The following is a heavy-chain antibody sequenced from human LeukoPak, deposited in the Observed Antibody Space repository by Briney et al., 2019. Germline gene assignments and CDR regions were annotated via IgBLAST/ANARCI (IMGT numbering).Heavy chain of an antibody. CDR2: IWSDDRNK. J-gene: IGHJ4*02. V-gene: IGHV3-33*01. Sequence: GGSLRLSCAASGFTFSSYGMHWVRQAPGKGLEWVALIWSDDRNKYYADSVKGQFTISRDNSKNTLYLQMNSLRAEDAALYYCGRQAYNSGWCDYWGQGTLVTVSS. CDR3: GRQAYNSGWCDY. CDR1: GFTFSSYG. D-gene: IGHD6-19*01.